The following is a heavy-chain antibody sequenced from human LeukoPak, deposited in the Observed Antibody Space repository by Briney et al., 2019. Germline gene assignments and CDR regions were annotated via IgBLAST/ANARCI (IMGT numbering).Heavy chain of an antibody. Sequence: PGGSLRLSCAASGYTFTSYDISWVRQAPGQGLEWMGWISAYNGNTNYAQKLQGRVTMTTDTSTSTAYMELRSLRSDDTAVYYCARGGRYFDWLLHPVDYWGQGTLVTVSS. CDR3: ARGGRYFDWLLHPVDY. D-gene: IGHD3-9*01. V-gene: IGHV1-18*01. J-gene: IGHJ4*02. CDR2: ISAYNGNT. CDR1: GYTFTSYD.